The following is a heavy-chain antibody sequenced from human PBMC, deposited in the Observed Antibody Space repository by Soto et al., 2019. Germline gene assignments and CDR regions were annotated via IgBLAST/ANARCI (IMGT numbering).Heavy chain of an antibody. D-gene: IGHD6-13*01. J-gene: IGHJ6*02. CDR2: IYYSGST. CDR1: GGSISSYY. CDR3: ARDHSSSWYGYYYYGMDV. V-gene: IGHV4-59*01. Sequence: SETLSLTCTVSGGSISSYYWSWIRQPPGKGLEWIGYIYYSGSTNYNPSLKSRVTISVDTSKNQFSLKLSSVTAADTAVYYCARDHSSSWYGYYYYGMDVWGQGTTVTSP.